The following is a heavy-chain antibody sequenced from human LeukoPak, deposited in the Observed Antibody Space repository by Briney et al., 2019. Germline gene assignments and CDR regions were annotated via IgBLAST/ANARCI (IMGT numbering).Heavy chain of an antibody. CDR1: GDSVSSNSAA. V-gene: IGHV6-1*01. CDR2: TYYRSKWYN. CDR3: AREGPEDYYYDSSGYYYFDY. Sequence: SQTLSLTCAISGDSVSSNSAAWNWIWQSPSRGLEWLGRTYYRSKWYNDYAVSVKSRITINPDTSKNQFSLQLNSVTPEDTAVYYCAREGPEDYYYDSSGYYYFDYWGQGTLVTVSS. D-gene: IGHD3-22*01. J-gene: IGHJ4*02.